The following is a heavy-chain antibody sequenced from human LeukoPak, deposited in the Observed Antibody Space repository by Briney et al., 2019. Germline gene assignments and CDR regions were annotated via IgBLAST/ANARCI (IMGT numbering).Heavy chain of an antibody. V-gene: IGHV4-59*12. CDR1: GGSISSYY. J-gene: IGHJ5*02. CDR2: IYYSGST. D-gene: IGHD4-17*01. Sequence: SQTLSLTCTVSGGSISSYYWSWIRQPPGKGLEWIGYIYYSGSTYYNPSLKSRVTISVDTSKNQFSLKLSSVTAADTAVYYCAREGRGDSNWFDHWGQGTLVTVSS. CDR3: AREGRGDSNWFDH.